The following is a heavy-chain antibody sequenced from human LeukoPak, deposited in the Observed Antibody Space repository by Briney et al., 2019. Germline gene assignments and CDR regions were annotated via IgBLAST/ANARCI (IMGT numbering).Heavy chain of an antibody. D-gene: IGHD3/OR15-3a*01. Sequence: PSETLSLTCTVSGGSITGFYWNWIRQPPGKGLGWIGYVYYDGSTDYNPSLKSRVTISLDTSKNQFSLKLSSVTAADTAAYYCARRSHGDWFYFDLWGRGTLVTVSS. J-gene: IGHJ2*01. CDR2: VYYDGST. V-gene: IGHV4-59*01. CDR3: ARRSHGDWFYFDL. CDR1: GGSITGFY.